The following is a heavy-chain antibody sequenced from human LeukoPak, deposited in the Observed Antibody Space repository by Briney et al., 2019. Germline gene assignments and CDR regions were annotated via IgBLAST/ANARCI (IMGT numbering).Heavy chain of an antibody. CDR2: TYYRSKWYN. CDR1: GDSVSRNSAA. V-gene: IGHV6-1*01. J-gene: IGHJ4*02. CDR3: ARDPGHITSIVGDLTFDY. D-gene: IGHD1-26*01. Sequence: PSQTLSLTCAICGDSVSRNSAAWNWIRQSPSRGLEWLGRTYYRSKWYNDYAVSVKSRITINPDTSKNQFSLQLNSVTPEDTAVYYCARDPGHITSIVGDLTFDYWGQGTLVTVSS.